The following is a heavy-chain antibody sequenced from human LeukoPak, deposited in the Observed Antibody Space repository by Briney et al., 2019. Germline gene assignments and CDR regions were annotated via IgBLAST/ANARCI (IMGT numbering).Heavy chain of an antibody. D-gene: IGHD2/OR15-2a*01. Sequence: PGGSLRLSCAASGFSFCSYWLHCVCQAPGKGLVWVARISPDGSSALSADSVRGRFTISRDNADNTLYLQLNSLRAEDTAVYYWARVSFCPRCHFDYWGQGTLVTVSS. J-gene: IGHJ4*02. V-gene: IGHV3-74*03. CDR3: ARVSFCPRCHFDY. CDR2: ISPDGSSA. CDR1: GFSFCSYW.